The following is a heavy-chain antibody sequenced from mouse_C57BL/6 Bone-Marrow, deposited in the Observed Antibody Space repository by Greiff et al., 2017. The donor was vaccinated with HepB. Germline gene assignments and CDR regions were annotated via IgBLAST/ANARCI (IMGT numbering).Heavy chain of an antibody. CDR3: ARGYDYGGFAY. Sequence: VQLQQSGAELARPGASVKMSCKASGYTFPSYTMHWVKQRPGQGLEWIGYINPSSGYTKYNQKFKDKSTLTADKSSSTAYMQLSSLTSEDSAVYYCARGYDYGGFAYWGQGTLVTVSA. CDR2: INPSSGYT. D-gene: IGHD2-4*01. J-gene: IGHJ3*01. CDR1: GYTFPSYT. V-gene: IGHV1-4*01.